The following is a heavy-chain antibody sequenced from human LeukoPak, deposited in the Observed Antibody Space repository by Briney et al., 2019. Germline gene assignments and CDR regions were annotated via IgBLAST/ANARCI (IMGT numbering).Heavy chain of an antibody. V-gene: IGHV3-20*04. CDR1: GFTFDDYG. CDR2: INWNGGST. Sequence: GGSLRLSCAASGFTFDDYGMSWVRQAPGKGLEWVSGINWNGGSTGYADSVKGRFTISRDNAKNSLYLQMNSLRAEDTALYYCARDGAAAVDLYYFDYWGQGTLVTVSS. CDR3: ARDGAAAVDLYYFDY. J-gene: IGHJ4*02. D-gene: IGHD6-13*01.